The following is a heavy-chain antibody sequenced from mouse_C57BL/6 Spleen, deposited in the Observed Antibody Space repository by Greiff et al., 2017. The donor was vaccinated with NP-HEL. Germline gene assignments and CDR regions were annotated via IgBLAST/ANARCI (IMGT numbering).Heavy chain of an antibody. CDR3: ARYGNWDWYFDV. CDR1: GYTFTSYW. CDR2: IYPGSGST. D-gene: IGHD2-1*01. V-gene: IGHV1-55*01. Sequence: QVQLQQPGAELVKPGASVKMSCKASGYTFTSYWITWVKQRPGQGLEWIGDIYPGSGSTNYNEKFKSKATLTVDTSSSTAYMQLSSLTSEDSAVYYCARYGNWDWYFDVWGTGTTVTVSS. J-gene: IGHJ1*03.